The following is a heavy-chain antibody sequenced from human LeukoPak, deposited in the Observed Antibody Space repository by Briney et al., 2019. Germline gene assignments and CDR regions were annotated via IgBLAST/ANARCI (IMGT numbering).Heavy chain of an antibody. V-gene: IGHV1-69*05. Sequence: EASVKVSCKASGGTFSSYAISWVRQAPGQGLEWMGGIIPIFGTANYAQKFQGRVTITTDESTSTAYMELSSVRSEDTAVYYCARGGGPKWGFDYWGQGTLVTVSS. CDR3: ARGGGPKWGFDY. D-gene: IGHD3-16*01. J-gene: IGHJ4*02. CDR2: IIPIFGTA. CDR1: GGTFSSYA.